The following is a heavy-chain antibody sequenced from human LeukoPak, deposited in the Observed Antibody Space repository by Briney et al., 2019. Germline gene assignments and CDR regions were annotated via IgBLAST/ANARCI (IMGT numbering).Heavy chain of an antibody. CDR3: VKGAWSGYYSGAFDQ. CDR1: GFTFSRFN. Sequence: GGSLRLSCTASGFTFSRFNMNWVRQAPGKGLEWVSSIGGASDYIFYSDSVKGRFTISRDNVEKSLYLQMNSLRAEDTALYYCVKGAWSGYYSGAFDQWGQGTLVTVSS. J-gene: IGHJ4*02. D-gene: IGHD3-3*01. CDR2: IGGASDYI. V-gene: IGHV3-21*01.